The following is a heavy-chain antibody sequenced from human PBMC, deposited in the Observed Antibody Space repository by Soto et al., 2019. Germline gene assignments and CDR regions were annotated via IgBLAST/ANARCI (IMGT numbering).Heavy chain of an antibody. J-gene: IGHJ4*02. CDR3: AKDGPKYYDILTGYYPNPYFDY. D-gene: IGHD3-9*01. V-gene: IGHV3-23*01. CDR2: ISLSGGST. Sequence: PGGSLRLSCAASGFTFSNYAMTWVRQAPGKGLEWVSTISLSGGSTYYADSVKGRFTISRDNSKNTLYLQMNSLRAEDTAVYYCAKDGPKYYDILTGYYPNPYFDYWGQGTLVTVSS. CDR1: GFTFSNYA.